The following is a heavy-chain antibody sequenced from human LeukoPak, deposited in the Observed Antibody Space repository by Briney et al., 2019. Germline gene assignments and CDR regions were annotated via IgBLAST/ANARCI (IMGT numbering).Heavy chain of an antibody. CDR2: VYYTGST. CDR3: ARELITTIFGVVTHNWFDP. J-gene: IGHJ5*02. V-gene: IGHV4-39*07. Sequence: SETLSLTCTVSGDSISSSSSYWGWIRQPPGKGLEWIGNVYYTGSTYYNLSLKSRVTISVDTSKNQFSLKLNSVTAADTAVYYCARELITTIFGVVTHNWFDPWGQGTLVTVSS. CDR1: GDSISSSSSY. D-gene: IGHD3-3*01.